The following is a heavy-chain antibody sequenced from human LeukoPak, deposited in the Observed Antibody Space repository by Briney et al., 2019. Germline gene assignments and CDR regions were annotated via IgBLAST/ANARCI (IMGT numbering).Heavy chain of an antibody. CDR3: AKVAGMRTTAFDY. CDR2: ISYDGSNK. CDR1: GFTFSSYG. V-gene: IGHV3-30*18. J-gene: IGHJ4*02. Sequence: PGRSLRLSCAASGFTFSSYGMHWVRQAPGKGLEWVAVISYDGSNKYYADSVKGRFTISRDNSKNTLYLQMNSLRAEDTAVYYCAKVAGMRTTAFDYWGQGTLVTVSS. D-gene: IGHD1/OR15-1a*01.